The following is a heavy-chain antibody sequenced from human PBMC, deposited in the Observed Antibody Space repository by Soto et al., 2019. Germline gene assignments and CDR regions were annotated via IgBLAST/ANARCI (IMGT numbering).Heavy chain of an antibody. D-gene: IGHD3-22*01. CDR2: IYYSGST. V-gene: IGHV4-59*01. Sequence: QVQLQESGPGLVKPSETLSLTCTVSGGSISSYYWSWIRQPPGKGLEWIGYIYYSGSTNYNPSLKSRVTISVDTSKNPFSLRLSSVTAADTAVYYCARTDYYYDVSGYAPDAFDIWGQGTMVTVSS. CDR1: GGSISSYY. J-gene: IGHJ3*02. CDR3: ARTDYYYDVSGYAPDAFDI.